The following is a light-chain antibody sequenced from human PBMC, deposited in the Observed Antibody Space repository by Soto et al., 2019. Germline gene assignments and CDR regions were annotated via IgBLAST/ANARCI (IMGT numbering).Light chain of an antibody. CDR1: SSNLGSYY. CDR3: AAWDDSLSGPV. V-gene: IGLV1-47*02. Sequence: QLVLTQPPSASGTPGHRVTISCSGSSSNLGSYYVYWYQQLPGTAPKLLIYSNNQRPSGVPDRFSGSKSGTSASLAISGLRSDDEADYYCAAWDDSLSGPVFGVGTKLTVL. CDR2: SNN. J-gene: IGLJ2*01.